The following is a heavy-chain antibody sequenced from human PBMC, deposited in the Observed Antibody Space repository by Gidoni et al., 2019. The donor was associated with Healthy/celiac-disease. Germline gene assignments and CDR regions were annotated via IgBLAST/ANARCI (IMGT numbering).Heavy chain of an antibody. J-gene: IGHJ4*02. CDR2: IYWHDDK. CDR3: AHAVAYCGGDCYSPSYYFDY. D-gene: IGHD2-21*02. V-gene: IGHV2-5*01. Sequence: QLTLKESGPTLVKPTQTLTLTCTFSGFSLSTSGVGVGWIRQPPGKALALLALIYWHDDKRYSPSLKSRLTITKDTSKNQVVLTMTNMDPVDKATYYCAHAVAYCGGDCYSPSYYFDYWGQGTQVTVSS. CDR1: GFSLSTSGVG.